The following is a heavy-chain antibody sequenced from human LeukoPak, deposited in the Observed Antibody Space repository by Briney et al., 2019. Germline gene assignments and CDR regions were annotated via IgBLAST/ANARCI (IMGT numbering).Heavy chain of an antibody. J-gene: IGHJ5*02. CDR2: INHSGST. D-gene: IGHD1-26*01. Sequence: SEILSLTCAVYGGSFSGYYWSWIRQPPGKGLEWIGEINHSGSTNYNPSLKSRVTISVDTSKNQFSLKLSSVTAADTAVYYCARARWELDWFDPWGQGTLVTVSS. CDR1: GGSFSGYY. V-gene: IGHV4-34*01. CDR3: ARARWELDWFDP.